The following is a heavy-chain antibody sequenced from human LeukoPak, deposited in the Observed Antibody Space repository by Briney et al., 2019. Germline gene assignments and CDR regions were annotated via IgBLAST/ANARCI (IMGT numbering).Heavy chain of an antibody. V-gene: IGHV3-30-3*01. J-gene: IGHJ1*01. CDR2: ISYDGSNK. D-gene: IGHD2-15*01. Sequence: QPGGSLRLSCAASGFTFSSYAMSWVRQAPGKGLEWVAVISYDGSNKYYADSVKGRFTISRDNSKNTLYLQMNSLRAEDTAVYYCAGGYCSGASCYGEYFQHWGQGTLVTVSS. CDR1: GFTFSSYA. CDR3: AGGYCSGASCYGEYFQH.